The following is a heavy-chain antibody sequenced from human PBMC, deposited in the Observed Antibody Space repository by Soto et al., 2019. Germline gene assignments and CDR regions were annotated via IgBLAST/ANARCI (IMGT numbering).Heavy chain of an antibody. V-gene: IGHV4-59*01. CDR3: ARVWGGAFDI. J-gene: IGHJ3*02. CDR2: IYYSGGT. D-gene: IGHD3-10*01. Sequence: QVQLQESGPGLVKPSETLSLTCTVSGGSISSYYWSWIRQPPGKGLEWIGYIYYSGGTNYNLSLTSRVTISVDTSKNQCSLKLSSVTAADTAVYYCARVWGGAFDIWGQGTMVTVSS. CDR1: GGSISSYY.